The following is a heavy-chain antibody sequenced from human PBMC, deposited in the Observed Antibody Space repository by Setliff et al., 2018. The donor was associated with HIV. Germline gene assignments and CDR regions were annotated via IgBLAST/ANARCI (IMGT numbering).Heavy chain of an antibody. Sequence: PGGSLRLSCAASGFTFSNFDMNWVRQAPGKGLQWVSYISSSDNKIYYADSVKGRFAISRDNAKNSLFLQMNSLRPEDTAVFYCARLRLFSSALDYWGQGTLVTVSS. CDR1: GFTFSNFD. CDR2: ISSSDNKI. CDR3: ARLRLFSSALDY. J-gene: IGHJ4*02. V-gene: IGHV3-48*03. D-gene: IGHD2-2*01.